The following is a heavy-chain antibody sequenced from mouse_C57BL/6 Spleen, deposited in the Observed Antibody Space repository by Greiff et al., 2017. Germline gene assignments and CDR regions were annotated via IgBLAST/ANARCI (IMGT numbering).Heavy chain of an antibody. CDR1: GFTFSDYG. Sequence: DVMLVESGGGLVQPGGSLKLSCAASGFTFSDYGMHWVRQAPEKGLEWVAYISSGSSTIYYADTVKGRFTISRDNAKNTLFLQMTSLRSEDTAMYYCARGGTLDYWGQGTTLTVSS. CDR3: ARGGTLDY. J-gene: IGHJ2*01. V-gene: IGHV5-17*01. CDR2: ISSGSSTI. D-gene: IGHD3-3*01.